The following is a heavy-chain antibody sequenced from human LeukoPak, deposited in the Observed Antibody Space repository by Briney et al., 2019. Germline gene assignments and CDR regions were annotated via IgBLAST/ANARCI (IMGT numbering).Heavy chain of an antibody. V-gene: IGHV3-66*01. CDR2: IYSGGST. D-gene: IGHD1-1*01. J-gene: IGHJ3*01. CDR1: GFTFSSYE. Sequence: GGSLRLSCAASGFTFSSYEMNWVRQAPGKGLQWVSVIYSGGSTYYADSVKGRFTISRDSSKNTLYLQMNSLRAEDTAVYYCANNWEYWGQGTMVTVSS. CDR3: ANNWEY.